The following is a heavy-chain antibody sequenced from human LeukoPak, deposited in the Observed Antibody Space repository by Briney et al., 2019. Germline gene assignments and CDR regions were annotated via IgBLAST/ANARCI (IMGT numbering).Heavy chain of an antibody. CDR2: IIPIFGTA. J-gene: IGHJ4*02. CDR3: ARDYYGSGSYYLGY. Sequence: ASVKVSCKASGGTFSSYAISWVRQAPRQGLEWMGGIIPIFGTANYAQKFQGRVTITADESTSTAYMELSSLRSEDTAVYYCARDYYGSGSYYLGYWGQGTLVTVSS. CDR1: GGTFSSYA. D-gene: IGHD3-10*01. V-gene: IGHV1-69*13.